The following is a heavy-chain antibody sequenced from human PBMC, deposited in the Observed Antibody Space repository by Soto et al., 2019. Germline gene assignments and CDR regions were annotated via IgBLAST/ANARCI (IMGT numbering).Heavy chain of an antibody. CDR2: ISYDGSNK. CDR1: GFTFSSYA. J-gene: IGHJ4*02. CDR3: ARDPDYYDSSGYPFFDY. Sequence: SGGSLRLSCAASGFTFSSYAMHWVRQAPGKGLEWVAVISYDGSNKYYADSVKGRFTISRDNSKNTLYLQMNSLRAEDTAVYYCARDPDYYDSSGYPFFDYWGQGTLVTVSS. D-gene: IGHD3-22*01. V-gene: IGHV3-30-3*01.